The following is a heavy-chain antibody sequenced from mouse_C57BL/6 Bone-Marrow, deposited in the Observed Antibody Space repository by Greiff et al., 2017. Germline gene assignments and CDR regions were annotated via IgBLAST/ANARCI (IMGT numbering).Heavy chain of an antibody. CDR2: IDPSDSYT. CDR1: GYTFTSYW. Sequence: QVQLQQPGAELVKPGASVKLSCKASGYTFTSYWIQWVKQRPGQGLEWIGEIDPSDSYTNYNQKFKGKATLTVDTSSSTAYMQLSSLTSEDSAVYYCARSGLLLSFPYWYFDVWGTGTTVTVSS. D-gene: IGHD2-3*01. V-gene: IGHV1-50*01. J-gene: IGHJ1*03. CDR3: ARSGLLLSFPYWYFDV.